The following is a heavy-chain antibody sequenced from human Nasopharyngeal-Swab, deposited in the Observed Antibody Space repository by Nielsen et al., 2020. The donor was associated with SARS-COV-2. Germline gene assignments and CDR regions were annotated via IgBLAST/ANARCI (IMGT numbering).Heavy chain of an antibody. V-gene: IGHV1-69*04. CDR3: AVALYDYYYYGMDV. J-gene: IGHJ6*02. CDR2: IIPILGIA. CDR1: GGTFSGYA. D-gene: IGHD2-15*01. Sequence: SVKVSCKASGGTFSGYAISWVRQAPGQGLEWMGRIIPILGIANYAQKFQGRVTITADKSTSTAYMELSSLRSEDTAEYYCAVALYDYYYYGMDVWGQGTTVTVSS.